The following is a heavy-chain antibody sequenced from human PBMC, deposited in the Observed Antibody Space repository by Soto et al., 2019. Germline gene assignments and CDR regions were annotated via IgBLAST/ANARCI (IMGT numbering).Heavy chain of an antibody. CDR1: GGTFNSYV. CDR2: IIIFFGTA. Sequence: QVQLVQSGAEVKKPGSSVKVSCKASGGTFNSYVINWVRQAPGQGLEWMGGIIIFFGTAEYAQKFQGRVTITADEGASTAYMELSSLKSRDTAVYYCAGTHFDTSGYYPSALEYWGQGTQVSVSS. CDR3: AGTHFDTSGYYPSALEY. J-gene: IGHJ4*02. V-gene: IGHV1-69*01. D-gene: IGHD3-22*01.